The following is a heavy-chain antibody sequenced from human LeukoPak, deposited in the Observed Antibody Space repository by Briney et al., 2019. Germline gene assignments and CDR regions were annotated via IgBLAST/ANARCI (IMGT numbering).Heavy chain of an antibody. V-gene: IGHV4-30-2*01. CDR1: GGSISSGGYS. CDR3: ARCGDYVLGAEANWFDP. CDR2: IYHSGST. D-gene: IGHD4-17*01. Sequence: PSETLSLTCAVSGGSISSGGYSWSWIRQPPGKGLEWIGYIYHSGSTYYNPSLKSRVTISVDRSKNQFSLKLSSVTAADTAVYYCARCGDYVLGAEANWFDPWGQGTLVTVSS. J-gene: IGHJ5*02.